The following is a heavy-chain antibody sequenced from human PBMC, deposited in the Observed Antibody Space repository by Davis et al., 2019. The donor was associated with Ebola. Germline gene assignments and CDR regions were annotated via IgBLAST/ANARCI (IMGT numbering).Heavy chain of an antibody. J-gene: IGHJ6*03. D-gene: IGHD3-3*02. CDR1: GGSFSGYY. V-gene: IGHV4-34*01. Sequence: PGGSLRLSCAVYGGSFSGYYWIWIRQPSEKGLEWIGEINQSGSTNCNPSLKSRVTISVDMSKNQFSLKLSSVTAADTAVYYCARAEPIFDNYYYYYMDVWGKGTTVTVS. CDR2: INQSGST. CDR3: ARAEPIFDNYYYYYMDV.